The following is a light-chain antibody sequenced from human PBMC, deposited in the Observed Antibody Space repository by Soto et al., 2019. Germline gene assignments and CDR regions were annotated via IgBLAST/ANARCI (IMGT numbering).Light chain of an antibody. CDR2: VGS. J-gene: IGKJ5*01. CDR3: QHFSDYPIT. Sequence: AIQLTQSPSSLSASVGDRVTITCRASQGVGSSLAWYQRKPGEAPKFLIYVGSSLESGVPSRFSVSGSGTDFTLTISSLQPEDFATYYCQHFSDYPITFGQGTRLEIK. CDR1: QGVGSS. V-gene: IGKV1D-13*01.